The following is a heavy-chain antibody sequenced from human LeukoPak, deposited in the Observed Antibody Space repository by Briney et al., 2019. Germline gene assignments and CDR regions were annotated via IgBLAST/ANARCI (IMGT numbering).Heavy chain of an antibody. V-gene: IGHV3-21*01. J-gene: IGHJ4*02. CDR2: ISSSSSYI. Sequence: GGSLRLSCAASGFTFSSYSMNWVRQAPGKGLEWVSSISSSSSYIYYADSVKGRFTISRDNAKNSLYLQMNSLRAEDTAVYYCARDLYCGGDCPPDYWGQGTLVTVSS. CDR1: GFTFSSYS. D-gene: IGHD2-21*01. CDR3: ARDLYCGGDCPPDY.